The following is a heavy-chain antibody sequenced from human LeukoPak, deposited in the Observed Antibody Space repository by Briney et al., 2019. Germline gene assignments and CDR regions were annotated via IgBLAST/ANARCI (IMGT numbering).Heavy chain of an antibody. V-gene: IGHV3-64*01. Sequence: PGGSLRISCAASGFTFSSYAMHWVRQAPGKGLEYVSAISSYGGSTYYANSVKGRFTISRDNSKNTLYLQMGSLRAEDMAVYYCARGSSVGKQLPNDYWGQGTLVTVSS. CDR2: ISSYGGST. CDR1: GFTFSSYA. D-gene: IGHD6-13*01. CDR3: ARGSSVGKQLPNDY. J-gene: IGHJ4*02.